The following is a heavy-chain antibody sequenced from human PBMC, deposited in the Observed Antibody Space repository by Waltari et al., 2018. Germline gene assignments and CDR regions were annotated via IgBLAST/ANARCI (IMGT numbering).Heavy chain of an antibody. Sequence: QVQLVESGGGVVQPGRSLRLSCAASGFTFSSYAMHWVRRAPDKGLEWVAVISYDGSNKYYADSVKGRFTISRDNSKNTLYLQMNSLRAEDTAVYYCARPRSSAWGQGTLVTVSS. CDR2: ISYDGSNK. CDR3: ARPRSSA. J-gene: IGHJ5*02. CDR1: GFTFSSYA. V-gene: IGHV3-30*01. D-gene: IGHD6-19*01.